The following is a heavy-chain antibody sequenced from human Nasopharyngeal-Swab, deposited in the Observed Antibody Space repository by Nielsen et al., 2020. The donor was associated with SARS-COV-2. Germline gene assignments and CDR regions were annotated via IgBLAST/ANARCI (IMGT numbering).Heavy chain of an antibody. J-gene: IGHJ4*02. CDR2: ISYDGDNK. D-gene: IGHD5-12*01. CDR1: GFTFSTYA. V-gene: IGHV3-30-3*01. Sequence: GGSLRLSCAASGFTFSTYAMHWVRQAPGKGLEWVADISYDGDNKYYADSVKGRFTISRDNSKNTLCLQMNSLRAEGTAVYYCAREWINNFDYWGQGTLVTVSS. CDR3: AREWINNFDY.